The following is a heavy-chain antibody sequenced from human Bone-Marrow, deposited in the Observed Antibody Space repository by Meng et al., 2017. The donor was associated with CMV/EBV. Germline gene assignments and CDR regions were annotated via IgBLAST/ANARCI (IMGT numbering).Heavy chain of an antibody. V-gene: IGHV3-21*05. J-gene: IGHJ4*02. CDR1: GFTFSSYS. CDR3: ARDPAGDFDY. CDR2: ISSSSSYI. D-gene: IGHD3-10*01. Sequence: GESLKISCAASGFTFSSYSMNWVRQAPGKGLEWVSYISSSSSYIYYADSVKGRFTISRDNAKNSLYLQMNSLRAEDTAVYYCARDPAGDFDYWGQGTLVTVSS.